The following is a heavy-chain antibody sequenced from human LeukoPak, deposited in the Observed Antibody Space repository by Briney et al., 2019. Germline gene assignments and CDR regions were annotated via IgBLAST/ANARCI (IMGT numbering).Heavy chain of an antibody. CDR3: AKQGGAVAYTVRDY. J-gene: IGHJ4*02. V-gene: IGHV3-23*01. D-gene: IGHD6-19*01. CDR2: ISSSGGST. Sequence: GGSLRLSCAASGFTFSSYAMSWVRHAPGKGLEWVSVISSSGGSTYYADSVKRRFTISRDNSRNTLDLQMNSLRVEDTAVYFCAKQGGAVAYTVRDYWGQGTLVTVSS. CDR1: GFTFSSYA.